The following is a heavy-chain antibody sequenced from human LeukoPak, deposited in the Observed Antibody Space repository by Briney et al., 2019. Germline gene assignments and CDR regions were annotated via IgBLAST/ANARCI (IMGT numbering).Heavy chain of an antibody. CDR1: GFTFSIYS. Sequence: GGSLRLSCAASGFTFSIYSINWVRQAPGKGLESVSSISSSSSYIYYADSVKGRFTISRDNAKNSLYLQMNSLRAEDTAVYYCARDLPRIAAAGHNWFDPWGQGTLVTVSS. J-gene: IGHJ5*02. V-gene: IGHV3-21*01. CDR2: ISSSSSYI. CDR3: ARDLPRIAAAGHNWFDP. D-gene: IGHD6-13*01.